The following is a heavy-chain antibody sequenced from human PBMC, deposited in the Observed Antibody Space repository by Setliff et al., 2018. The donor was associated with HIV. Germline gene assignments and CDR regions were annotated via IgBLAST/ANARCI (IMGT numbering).Heavy chain of an antibody. D-gene: IGHD3-3*01. CDR2: MFHSGST. CDR3: ARHVVVFGVVIIVDYYMDV. V-gene: IGHV4-38-2*01. J-gene: IGHJ6*03. CDR1: GYSVSSGYY. Sequence: SETLSLTCAVSGYSVSSGYYWGWIRQPPGKGLEWIGSMFHSGSTYYNPSLKSRVTISVDTSKNQFSLKLSSVTAADTAVYYCARHVVVFGVVIIVDYYMDVWGKGTTVTVSS.